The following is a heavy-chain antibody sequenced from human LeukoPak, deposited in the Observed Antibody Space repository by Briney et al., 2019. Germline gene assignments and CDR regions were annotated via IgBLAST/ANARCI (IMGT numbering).Heavy chain of an antibody. CDR3: ARRDRITMVRGGKGFDY. CDR1: GGSFSGYY. Sequence: PSETLSLTCAVYGGSFSGYYWSWIRQPPGKGLEWIGEINHSGSTNYNPSLKSRVTISVDTSKNQFSLKLCSVTAADTAVYYCARRDRITMVRGGKGFDYWGQGTLVTVSS. J-gene: IGHJ4*02. V-gene: IGHV4-34*01. CDR2: INHSGST. D-gene: IGHD3-10*01.